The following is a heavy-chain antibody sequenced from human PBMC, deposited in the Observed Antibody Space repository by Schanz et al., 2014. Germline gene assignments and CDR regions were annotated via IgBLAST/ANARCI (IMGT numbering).Heavy chain of an antibody. V-gene: IGHV4-4*02. CDR2: IYDSGNT. CDR3: ARGGQGFGEPHQRLFEY. Sequence: QVQLEESGAGLVKPSGTLSLTCAVSGASVSSDNWWNWVRQPPGKGLEWIGEIYDSGNTNYNPSLRRRVTMSVDYSKNQFSLQLPSVTAADTAVYYCARGGQGFGEPHQRLFEYWGPGTLVTVSS. CDR1: GASVSSDNW. J-gene: IGHJ4*02. D-gene: IGHD3-10*01.